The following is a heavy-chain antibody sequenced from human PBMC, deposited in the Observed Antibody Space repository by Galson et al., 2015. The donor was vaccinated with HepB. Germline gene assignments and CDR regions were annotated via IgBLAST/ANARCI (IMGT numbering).Heavy chain of an antibody. CDR3: ARGFSVLRYFDWFPDDAFDI. CDR1: GFTFSSYW. Sequence: LRLSCAASGFTFSSYWMHWVRQAPGKGLVWVSRINSDGSSTSYADSVKGRFTISRDNAKNTLYLQMNSLRAEDTAVYYCARGFSVLRYFDWFPDDAFDIWGQGTMVTVSS. J-gene: IGHJ3*02. V-gene: IGHV3-74*01. CDR2: INSDGSST. D-gene: IGHD3-9*01.